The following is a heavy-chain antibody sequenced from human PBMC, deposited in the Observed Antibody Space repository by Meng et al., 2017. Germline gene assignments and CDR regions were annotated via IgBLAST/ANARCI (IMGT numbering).Heavy chain of an antibody. CDR1: GYTFTTYR. CDR2: INPYNGNT. Sequence: QVQLVQSGPEVKKPGASVRVSCKASGYTFTTYRISWVRQAPGQGLEWMGWINPYNGNTNYAQKFQGRVSMTTDTSTSTAYMELRSLTSDDTAVFYCARVLRDGYNLGYWGQGTLVTVSS. J-gene: IGHJ4*02. V-gene: IGHV1-18*01. D-gene: IGHD5-24*01. CDR3: ARVLRDGYNLGY.